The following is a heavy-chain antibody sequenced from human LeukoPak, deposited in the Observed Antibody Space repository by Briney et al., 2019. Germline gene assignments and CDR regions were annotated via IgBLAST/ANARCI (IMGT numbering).Heavy chain of an antibody. V-gene: IGHV1-46*01. Sequence: ASVKVSCKASGYTFTSYYMHWVRQAPGQGLEWMGIINPSGGSTNYAQKFQGRVTMTRDTSTNTVYMELSSLRSEDTAVYYCARDEWSSGWYHDAFDIWGQGTMVTVSS. J-gene: IGHJ3*02. CDR1: GYTFTSYY. CDR2: INPSGGST. CDR3: ARDEWSSGWYHDAFDI. D-gene: IGHD6-19*01.